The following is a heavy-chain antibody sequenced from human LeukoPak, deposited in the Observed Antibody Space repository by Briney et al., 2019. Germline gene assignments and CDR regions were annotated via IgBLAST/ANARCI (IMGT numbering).Heavy chain of an antibody. CDR1: GGSISGYY. D-gene: IGHD3-22*01. V-gene: IGHV4-59*08. Sequence: SETLSPTCTVSGGSISGYYWSWIRQPPGKGLEWIGYIYYSGSTNYNPSLKSRVTISIDTSKNQFSLRLSSVTAADTAVYYCARGRDSRGYQFMGFDSWGQGTLVTVSS. CDR2: IYYSGST. J-gene: IGHJ4*02. CDR3: ARGRDSRGYQFMGFDS.